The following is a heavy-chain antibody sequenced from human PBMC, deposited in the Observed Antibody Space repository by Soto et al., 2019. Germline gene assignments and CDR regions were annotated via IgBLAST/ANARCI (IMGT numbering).Heavy chain of an antibody. CDR1: GFTFSSYW. J-gene: IGHJ4*02. CDR2: IKQDGSEK. V-gene: IGHV3-7*01. Sequence: GGSLRLSCAASGFTFSSYWMSWVRQAPGKGLEWVANIKQDGSEKYYVDSVKGRFTISRDNAMNSLYLQMNSLRAEDTAVYYCARGGWDSGSYIFDYWGQGTLVTVSS. D-gene: IGHD1-26*01. CDR3: ARGGWDSGSYIFDY.